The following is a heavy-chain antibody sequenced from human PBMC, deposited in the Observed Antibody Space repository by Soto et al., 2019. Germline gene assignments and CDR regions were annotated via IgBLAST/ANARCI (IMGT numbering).Heavy chain of an antibody. CDR3: ARSEEDSDYYYYGLDV. Sequence: LSLTCVISGDSVSSSSVAWNWVRQSPSRGLEWLGRTYYRSRWYSDFAVSVRGRIVINADTSKNQFSLQLNSVTPEDTAVYFCARSEEDSDYYYYGLDVWGQGTTVTAAS. CDR2: TYYRSRWYS. D-gene: IGHD2-15*01. J-gene: IGHJ6*02. V-gene: IGHV6-1*01. CDR1: GDSVSSSSVA.